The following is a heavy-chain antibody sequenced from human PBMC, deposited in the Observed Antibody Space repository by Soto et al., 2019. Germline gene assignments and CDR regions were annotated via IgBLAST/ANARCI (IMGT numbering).Heavy chain of an antibody. CDR3: ARRVQQLVRGWFDP. CDR2: IYPGDSDT. V-gene: IGHV5-51*01. J-gene: IGHJ5*02. Sequence: GEALKISCKASGYSFSTYWIGWVRQMPGKGLEWRGVIYPGDSDTRYSPFFQGQVTISVDKSTSTTYLQWSSLKASDTAIYYCARRVQQLVRGWFDPWGQGTQVTVSS. D-gene: IGHD6-6*01. CDR1: GYSFSTYW.